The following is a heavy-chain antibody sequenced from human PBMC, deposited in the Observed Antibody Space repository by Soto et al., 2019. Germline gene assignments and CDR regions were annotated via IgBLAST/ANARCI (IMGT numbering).Heavy chain of an antibody. D-gene: IGHD2-8*02. CDR2: VSNSGGAT. CDR3: AKIITQQPPGGFDY. V-gene: IGHV3-23*01. Sequence: GGSVRLGCVASGFSCVTYAMSWVLQAPGKGLEWVSTVSNSGGATYSAVSVKGRFTISRDNSKKTLYLQMNSLRAEDTEVYYCAKIITQQPPGGFDYCGTATMVTLSS. J-gene: IGHJ4*02. CDR1: GFSCVTYA.